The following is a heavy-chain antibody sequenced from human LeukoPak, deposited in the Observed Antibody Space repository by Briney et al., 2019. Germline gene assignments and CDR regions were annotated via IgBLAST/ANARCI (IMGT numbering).Heavy chain of an antibody. CDR2: IKQDGSEK. CDR1: GFTFSSYW. V-gene: IGHV3-7*03. Sequence: PGGSPRLSCAASGFTFSSYWMSWVRQAPGKGLEWVANIKQDGSEKYYVDSVKGRFTISRDNAKNSLYLQMNSLRAEDTAVYYCASFSGYEYYYYGMDVWGKGTTVTVSS. CDR3: ASFSGYEYYYYGMDV. J-gene: IGHJ6*04. D-gene: IGHD5-12*01.